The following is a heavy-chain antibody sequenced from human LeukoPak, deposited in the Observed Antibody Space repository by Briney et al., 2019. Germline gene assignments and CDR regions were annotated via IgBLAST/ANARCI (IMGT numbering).Heavy chain of an antibody. CDR3: ARVLGGAGTSYFDY. V-gene: IGHV4-59*01. J-gene: IGHJ4*02. D-gene: IGHD6-19*01. CDR1: GGSISSYY. Sequence: ASETLSLTCTVPGGSISSYYRSWIRQPPGEGLEWIGYIYYSGSTNYNPSLKSRVTISVDTSKNQFSLKLSSVTAADTAVYYCARVLGGAGTSYFDYWGQGTLVTVSS. CDR2: IYYSGST.